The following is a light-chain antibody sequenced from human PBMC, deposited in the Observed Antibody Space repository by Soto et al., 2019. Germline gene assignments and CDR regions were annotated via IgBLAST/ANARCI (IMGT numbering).Light chain of an antibody. CDR2: DAS. Sequence: EIVLTQSPATLSLSPGERATLSCRASQSVRIFLAWYQQKPGQAPRLLIYDASNRATGIPDRFSGSGSGTDFTLTISSLEPEDFAVYYCQQRGNWPLYTFGQVTKVEMK. V-gene: IGKV3-11*01. J-gene: IGKJ2*01. CDR3: QQRGNWPLYT. CDR1: QSVRIF.